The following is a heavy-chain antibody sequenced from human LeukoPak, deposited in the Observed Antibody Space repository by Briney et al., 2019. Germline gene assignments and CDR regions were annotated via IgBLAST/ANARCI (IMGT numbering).Heavy chain of an antibody. V-gene: IGHV3-30*18. Sequence: GGSLRLSCAASGFTFSSYGMHWVRQAPGKGLEWVAVISYDGSNKYYADSVKGRFTISRDNSKNTLYLQMNSLRAEDTAVYYCAKTKKGSYLAFDIWGQGTMVTVSS. CDR1: GFTFSSYG. CDR3: AKTKKGSYLAFDI. CDR2: ISYDGSNK. J-gene: IGHJ3*02.